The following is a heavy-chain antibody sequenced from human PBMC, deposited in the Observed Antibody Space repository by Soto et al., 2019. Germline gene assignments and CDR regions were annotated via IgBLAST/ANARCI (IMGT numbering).Heavy chain of an antibody. J-gene: IGHJ6*02. D-gene: IGHD6-13*01. CDR1: GGSISSGGYS. CDR3: ARGAGTYCYGMDV. Sequence: QLQQQESGSGLVKPSQTLSLTCAVSGGSISSGGYSWSWIRQPPGKGLEWIGYIYHSGSTYYNPSLKSRVTISVDRSNNQFSLKLSSVTAADTAVYYCARGAGTYCYGMDVWGRGTTVTVSS. CDR2: IYHSGST. V-gene: IGHV4-30-2*01.